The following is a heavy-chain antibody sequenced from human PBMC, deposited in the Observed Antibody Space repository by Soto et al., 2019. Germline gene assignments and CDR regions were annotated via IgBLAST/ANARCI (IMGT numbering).Heavy chain of an antibody. J-gene: IGHJ6*02. CDR3: ARGRVESELFYYYYYGIDV. CDR1: GDSVSSNSAA. D-gene: IGHD3-10*01. V-gene: IGHV6-1*01. CDR2: TYYRSKWYN. Sequence: PSQTLSLTCAISGDSVSSNSAAWNWIRQSPSRGLEWLGRTYYRSKWYNDYAVSVKSRITINPDTSKNQFSLQLNSVTPEDTAVYYCARGRVESELFYYYYYGIDVRAQRTTVTGSS.